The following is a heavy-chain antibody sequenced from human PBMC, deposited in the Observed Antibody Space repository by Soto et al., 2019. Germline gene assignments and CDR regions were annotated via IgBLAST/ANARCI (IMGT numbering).Heavy chain of an antibody. D-gene: IGHD6-19*01. CDR1: GYTFTVCY. CDR3: ARDMVAVAGTWGYYYYGMDV. V-gene: IGHV1-2*04. CDR2: INPNSGGT. Sequence: GASVKVSCKASGYTFTVCYMHWVRQAPGQGLEWMGWINPNSGGTNYAQKFQGWVTMTRDTSISTAYMELSRLRSDDTAVYYCARDMVAVAGTWGYYYYGMDVWGQGTTVTVSS. J-gene: IGHJ6*02.